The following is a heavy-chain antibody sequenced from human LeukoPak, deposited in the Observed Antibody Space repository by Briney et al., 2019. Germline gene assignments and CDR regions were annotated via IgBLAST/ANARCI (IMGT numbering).Heavy chain of an antibody. J-gene: IGHJ4*02. CDR3: ATPTYYYDSSGYEVADY. CDR1: GGSISSSSYY. D-gene: IGHD3-22*01. V-gene: IGHV4-39*01. Sequence: SETLSLTCTVSGGSISSSSYYWGWIRQPPGKGLEWIGSIYYSGSTYYNPSLKSRVTISVDTSKNQFSLKLSSVTAADTAVYYCATPTYYYDSSGYEVADYWGQGTLVTVSS. CDR2: IYYSGST.